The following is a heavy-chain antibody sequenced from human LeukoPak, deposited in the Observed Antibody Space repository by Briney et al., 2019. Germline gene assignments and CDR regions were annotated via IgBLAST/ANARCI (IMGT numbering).Heavy chain of an antibody. V-gene: IGHV3-30*02. J-gene: IGHJ4*02. CDR1: GFTFSSYW. CDR2: IRYDGSNK. Sequence: PGGSLRLSCAASGFTFSSYWMHWVRQAPGKGLEWVAFIRYDGSNKYYADSVKGRFTISRDNSKNTLYLQMNSLRPEDSAVHYCAKDGRGSGYFPDYWGQGTLVTVSS. CDR3: AKDGRGSGYFPDY. D-gene: IGHD3-22*01.